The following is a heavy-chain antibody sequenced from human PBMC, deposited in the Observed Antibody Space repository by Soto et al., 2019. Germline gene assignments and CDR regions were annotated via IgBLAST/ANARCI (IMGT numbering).Heavy chain of an antibody. Sequence: GASVKVSCKASGYTFTSYDINWVRQTAGQGLEWMGWMSPKTANTGYAQKFKGRVTITRDTSASTVYMELSSLRSEDTAVYYCARDLGGWPDYWGQGTLVTVSS. CDR2: MSPKTANT. CDR1: GYTFTSYD. J-gene: IGHJ4*02. CDR3: ARDLGGWPDY. D-gene: IGHD2-15*01. V-gene: IGHV1-8*01.